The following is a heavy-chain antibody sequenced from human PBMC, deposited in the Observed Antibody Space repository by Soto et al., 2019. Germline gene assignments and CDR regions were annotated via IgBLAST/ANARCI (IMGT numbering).Heavy chain of an antibody. V-gene: IGHV3-30-3*01. J-gene: IGHJ6*02. CDR1: GFTFSSYA. D-gene: IGHD6-6*01. CDR2: ISYDGSNK. CDR3: ARDSEHSSSPFYYYYGMDV. Sequence: QVQLVESGGGVVQPGRSLRLSCAASGFTFSSYAMHWVRQAPGKGLEWVAVISYDGSNKYYADSVKGRFTISRDNSKNTLYLQMNSLRAEDTAVYYCARDSEHSSSPFYYYYGMDVWGQGTTVTVSS.